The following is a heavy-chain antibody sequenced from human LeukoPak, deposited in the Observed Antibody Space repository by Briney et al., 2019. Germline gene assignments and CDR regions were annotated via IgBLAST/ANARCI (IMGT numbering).Heavy chain of an antibody. Sequence: GGSLRLSCAASGFTFSGYEMNWARQAPGKGLEWLSYISSGSRIIYYADSVKGRFTISRDNAKESLYLQMSHLRAEDTAIYYCARDFGDYGDTLGYFDLWGQGTLVTVSS. CDR2: ISSGSRII. V-gene: IGHV3-48*03. CDR1: GFTFSGYE. J-gene: IGHJ4*02. CDR3: ARDFGDYGDTLGYFDL. D-gene: IGHD4-17*01.